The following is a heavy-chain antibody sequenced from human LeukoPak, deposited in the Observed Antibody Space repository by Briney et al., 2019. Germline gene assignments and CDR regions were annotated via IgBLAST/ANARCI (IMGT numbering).Heavy chain of an antibody. V-gene: IGHV3-66*01. CDR3: AKGRRVGGAQYFDY. D-gene: IGHD4-17*01. J-gene: IGHJ4*02. CDR1: GFTVSENY. CDR2: ICGGLT. Sequence: GGSLRLSCAVSGFTVSENYMSWVRQAPGKGLEWVSTICGGLTYYADPVKGKFTISRDNSKNTLYLQMSSLRAEDTAVYYCAKGRRVGGAQYFDYWGQGTLVTVSS.